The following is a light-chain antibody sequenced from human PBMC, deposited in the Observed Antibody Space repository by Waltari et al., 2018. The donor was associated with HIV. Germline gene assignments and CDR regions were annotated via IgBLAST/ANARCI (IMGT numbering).Light chain of an antibody. CDR2: EVT. CDR3: SSFADRDGFYVL. CDR1: NSDIGSYDY. V-gene: IGLV2-8*01. Sequence: QSALTQPPSASGSPGQSVTLPCTGSNSDIGSYDYVSWYQLHPGNAPKLVISEVTKRPSGVSVRCSGSKYANSAFLTVSGLQAEDEADYYCSSFADRDGFYVLFGGGTRLTVL. J-gene: IGLJ2*01.